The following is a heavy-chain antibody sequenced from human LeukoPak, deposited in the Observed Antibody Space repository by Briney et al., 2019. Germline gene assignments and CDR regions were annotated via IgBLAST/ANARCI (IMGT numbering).Heavy chain of an antibody. CDR3: ARDLVTVTKGFDI. J-gene: IGHJ3*02. Sequence: PSETLSLTCAVSDDFFSSHYWTWIRQPPGKGLEWIGYISYIGSTNYNPSLKSRVTISTDTSKNQFSLKLSSVTAADTAVYYCARDLVTVTKGFDIWGQGTMVSVSS. V-gene: IGHV4-59*11. CDR2: ISYIGST. CDR1: DDFFSSHY. D-gene: IGHD4-17*01.